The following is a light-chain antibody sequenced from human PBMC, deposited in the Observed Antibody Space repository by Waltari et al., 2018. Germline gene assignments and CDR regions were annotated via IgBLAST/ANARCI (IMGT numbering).Light chain of an antibody. V-gene: IGLV1-47*01. CDR2: RNN. Sequence: QSVLTQPPSVSGAPGQRVTISCSGSNSNVGINYVSWFQHFPGAAPRLLIYRNNQRPSGVPDRFSGSKSGSSASLAISGLRSEDDADYYCAAWDVSLRGIFGTGTRVTVL. CDR3: AAWDVSLRGI. CDR1: NSNVGINY. J-gene: IGLJ1*01.